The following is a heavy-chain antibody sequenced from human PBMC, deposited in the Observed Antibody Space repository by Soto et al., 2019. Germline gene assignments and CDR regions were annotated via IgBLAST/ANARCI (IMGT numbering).Heavy chain of an antibody. J-gene: IGHJ4*02. CDR1: GFSLSTSGMC. CDR3: ARIRYDSSGYPVDY. D-gene: IGHD3-22*01. V-gene: IGHV2-70*11. Sequence: SGPTLVNPTQTLTLTCTFSGFSLSTSGMCVSWIRQPPGKALEWLARIDWDDDKYYSTSLKTRLTISKDTSKNQVVLTMTNMDPVDTATYYCARIRYDSSGYPVDYWGQGTLVTVSS. CDR2: IDWDDDK.